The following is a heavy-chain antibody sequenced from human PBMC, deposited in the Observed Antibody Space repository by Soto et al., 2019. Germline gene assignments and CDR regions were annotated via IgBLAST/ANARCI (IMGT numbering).Heavy chain of an antibody. CDR3: ARGLGSTLFWRPGATVKYGNDV. V-gene: IGHV4-34*01. D-gene: IGHD3-9*01. J-gene: IGHJ6*02. CDR2: INHSGST. Sequence: PSETLSRTCAVYGGSFSGYYWSWIRQPPGKGLEWIGEINHSGSTNYNPSLKSRVTISVDTSKNQFSLKLTSVTAADTCVFYCARGLGSTLFWRPGATVKYGNDVCRQLHTVPAS. CDR1: GGSFSGYY.